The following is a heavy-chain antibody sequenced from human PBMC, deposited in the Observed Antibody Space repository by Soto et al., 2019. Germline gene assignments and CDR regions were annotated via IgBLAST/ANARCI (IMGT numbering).Heavy chain of an antibody. CDR2: IRSKAYGGTT. D-gene: IGHD2-15*01. V-gene: IGHV3-49*02. Sequence: EKGLKWVGFIRSKAYGGTTEYAASVKGRFTISRDDSKSIAYLQMNSLKTEDTAVFYFQAEDGIRDVRSVSAFLLNRSSDL. CDR3: QAEDGIRDVRSVSAFLLNRSSDL. J-gene: IGHJ2*01.